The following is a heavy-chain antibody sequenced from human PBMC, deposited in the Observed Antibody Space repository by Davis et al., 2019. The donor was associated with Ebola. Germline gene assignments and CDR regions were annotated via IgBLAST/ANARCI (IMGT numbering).Heavy chain of an antibody. V-gene: IGHV3-74*03. Sequence: GESLKISCAASGFTFSSYWMHWVRQAPGKGLVWVSRINSDGRSTKYADSVKGRLTISRDNAKDTLYLQMNSLRAEDTAVYYCARGTDYYGSGSLHWGQGTLVTVSS. CDR2: INSDGRST. J-gene: IGHJ4*02. D-gene: IGHD3-10*01. CDR1: GFTFSSYW. CDR3: ARGTDYYGSGSLH.